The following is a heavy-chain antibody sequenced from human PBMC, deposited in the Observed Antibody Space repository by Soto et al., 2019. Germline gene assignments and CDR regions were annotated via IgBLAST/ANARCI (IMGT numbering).Heavy chain of an antibody. J-gene: IGHJ4*02. CDR3: ARVSPYSGNEFDY. Sequence: QVQLQESGPGLVKPSQTLSLTCTVSGGSINSGGYYWSWIRQHPGKGLEWIGYIYYGGTTYYNPSLESRVTISVDTSKNQFSLRLNSVTAADTAVYYCARVSPYSGNEFDYWGQGSLVTVSS. V-gene: IGHV4-31*03. CDR1: GGSINSGGYY. CDR2: IYYGGTT. D-gene: IGHD5-12*01.